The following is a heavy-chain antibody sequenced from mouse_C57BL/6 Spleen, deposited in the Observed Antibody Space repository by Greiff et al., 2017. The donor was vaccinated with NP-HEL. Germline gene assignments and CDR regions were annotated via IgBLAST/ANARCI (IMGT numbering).Heavy chain of an antibody. D-gene: IGHD2-1*01. J-gene: IGHJ2*01. CDR3: AKVGYGNYRTFDY. CDR1: GYTFTSYD. Sequence: QVQLQQSGPELVKPGASVKLSCKASGYTFTSYDINWVKQRPGQGLEWIGWIYPRDGSTKYNEKFKGKATLTVDTSSSTAYMELHSLTSEDSAVYFCAKVGYGNYRTFDYWGQGTTLTVSS. CDR2: IYPRDGST. V-gene: IGHV1-85*01.